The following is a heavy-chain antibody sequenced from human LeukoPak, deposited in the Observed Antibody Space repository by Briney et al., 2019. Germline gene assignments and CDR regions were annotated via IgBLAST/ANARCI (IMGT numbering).Heavy chain of an antibody. CDR2: IYSDGST. CDR1: GGSINTYY. CDR3: ARLLSSGRSDY. J-gene: IGHJ4*02. V-gene: IGHV4-59*12. Sequence: SETLSLTCTVSGGSINTYYWSWIRQPPGKGLEWLGYIYSDGSTNYNPSLKSRLTISVDTSKNQFSLKLSSVIAANTAVYYCARLLSSGRSDYWGQGTLVTVSS. D-gene: IGHD3-22*01.